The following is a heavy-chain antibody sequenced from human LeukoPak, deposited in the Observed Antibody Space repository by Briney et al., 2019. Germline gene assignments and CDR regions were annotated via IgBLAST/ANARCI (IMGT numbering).Heavy chain of an antibody. Sequence: SGTLSLTCAVSGGSISSSNWWSWVRQPPGKGLEWIGEIYHSGSTNYNPSLKSRVAISVDKSKNQFSLKLSSVTAADTAVYYCARVQHQLLYEGWFDPWGQGTLVTVSS. V-gene: IGHV4-4*02. CDR2: IYHSGST. D-gene: IGHD2-2*02. J-gene: IGHJ5*02. CDR1: GGSISSSNW. CDR3: ARVQHQLLYEGWFDP.